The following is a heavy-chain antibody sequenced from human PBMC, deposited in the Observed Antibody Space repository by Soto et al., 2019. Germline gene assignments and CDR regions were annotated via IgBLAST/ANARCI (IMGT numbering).Heavy chain of an antibody. V-gene: IGHV6-1*01. CDR3: ARDREGYSSGWYYFDY. J-gene: IGHJ4*02. CDR1: GDSVSSNSAA. Sequence: SQTLSLTCAISGDSVSSNSAAWNWIRQSPSRGLEWLGRTYYRSKWYNDYAVSGKSRITINPDTSKNQFSLQLNSVAPEETAVYYCARDREGYSSGWYYFDYWGQGTLVTVSS. D-gene: IGHD6-19*01. CDR2: TYYRSKWYN.